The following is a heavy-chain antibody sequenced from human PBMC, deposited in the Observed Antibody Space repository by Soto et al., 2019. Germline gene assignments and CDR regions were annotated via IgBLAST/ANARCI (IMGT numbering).Heavy chain of an antibody. V-gene: IGHV4-34*01. D-gene: IGHD1-1*01. CDR3: ARVERGTATTVVDAFDI. CDR1: GGSVNSGNYY. CDR2: MSHSGGT. J-gene: IGHJ3*02. Sequence: QVQLQQWGAGLLKPSETLSLTCAVYGGSVNSGNYYWSWIRQPPGKGLEWIGEMSHSGGTHFNPSLKSRVTISVDTSKNQCSLKMSCVSAADTALYYCARVERGTATTVVDAFDIWGPGTLVTVSS.